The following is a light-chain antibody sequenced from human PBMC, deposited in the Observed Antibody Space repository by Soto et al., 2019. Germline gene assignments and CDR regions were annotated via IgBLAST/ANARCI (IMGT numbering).Light chain of an antibody. CDR2: DTS. V-gene: IGKV3-20*01. Sequence: EIVLTQSPGTLSLSPGERATLSCRASQSVSSSYLAWYQQKPGQAPRLLIYDTSSRASGIPDRFSGSGSGTDFTLTISRLEPEDFAVFYCQQYDTSEIIFGQGTRLEL. CDR3: QQYDTSEII. J-gene: IGKJ5*01. CDR1: QSVSSSY.